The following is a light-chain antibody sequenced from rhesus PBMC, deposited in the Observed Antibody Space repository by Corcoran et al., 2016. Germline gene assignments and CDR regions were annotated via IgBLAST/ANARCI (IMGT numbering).Light chain of an antibody. Sequence: EIVMTQSPATLSLSPGETATLSCRASKRVGSYLAWYQQKPGQAPKLLGHSASFRATGIPDSYSGSGFRTDFTLTTSSLEPEDVGVYHCQQYNDLLTFGGGTKVEIK. CDR2: SAS. V-gene: IGKV3-40*01. J-gene: IGKJ4*01. CDR1: KRVGSY. CDR3: QQYNDLLT.